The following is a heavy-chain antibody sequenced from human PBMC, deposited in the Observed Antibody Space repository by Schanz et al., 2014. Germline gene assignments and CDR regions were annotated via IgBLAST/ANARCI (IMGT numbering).Heavy chain of an antibody. CDR1: GFTFSDYG. CDR2: MKQEGDEK. J-gene: IGHJ6*03. D-gene: IGHD2-8*01. CDR3: VRERGFCADDICWHRYYMDV. Sequence: EVQLVESGGGLVKPGGSLRLSCAASGFTFSDYGMRWVRQAPGKGLEWEASMKQEGDEKNYVDSVKGRFTISRDSAKNSLLLQMKSLRAGATAMYYYVRERGFCADDICWHRYYMDVWGNGTTVTVSS. V-gene: IGHV3-7*01.